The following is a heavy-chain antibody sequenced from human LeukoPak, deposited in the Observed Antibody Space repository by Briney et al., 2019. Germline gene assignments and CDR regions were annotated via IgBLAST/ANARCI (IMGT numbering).Heavy chain of an antibody. Sequence: SETLSLTCTVSGGSISSGSYYWSWIRQPAGKGLEWIGRIYTSGSTNYNPSLKSRVTISVDTSKNQFSLKLSSVTAADTAVYYCARAYPWELLGYWGQGTLVTVSS. CDR1: GGSISSGSYY. D-gene: IGHD1-26*01. CDR3: ARAYPWELLGY. J-gene: IGHJ4*02. CDR2: IYTSGST. V-gene: IGHV4-61*02.